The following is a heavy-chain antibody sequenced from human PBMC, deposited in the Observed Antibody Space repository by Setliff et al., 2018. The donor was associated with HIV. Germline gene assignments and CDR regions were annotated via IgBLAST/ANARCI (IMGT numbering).Heavy chain of an antibody. Sequence: SETLSLTCAVSGGSISSSNWWTWVRQPPGKGLEWIGESYHSGSTNYNPSLKSRVTISLDKTKNHFSLRLSSVTAADTAVYYCVRQGAVTGHSFDSWGPGALVTVSS. CDR1: GGSISSSNW. J-gene: IGHJ4*02. V-gene: IGHV4-4*02. CDR2: SYHSGST. CDR3: VRQGAVTGHSFDS. D-gene: IGHD6-19*01.